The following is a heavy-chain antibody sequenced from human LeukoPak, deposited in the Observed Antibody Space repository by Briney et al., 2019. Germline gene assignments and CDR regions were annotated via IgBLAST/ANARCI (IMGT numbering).Heavy chain of an antibody. D-gene: IGHD2-2*01. CDR1: GYTFTSYA. Sequence: ASVKVSCKASGYTFTSYAMNWVRQAPGQGLEWMGWINPNSGGTNYAQKFQGRVTMTRDTSISTAYMELSRLRSDGTAVYYCARLGYCSSTGCSARAFDIWGQGTMVTVSS. CDR2: INPNSGGT. CDR3: ARLGYCSSTGCSARAFDI. V-gene: IGHV1-2*02. J-gene: IGHJ3*02.